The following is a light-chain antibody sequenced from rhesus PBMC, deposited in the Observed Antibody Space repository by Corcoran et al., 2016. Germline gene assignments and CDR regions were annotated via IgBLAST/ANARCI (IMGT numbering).Light chain of an antibody. CDR2: YAS. Sequence: ETVMMQSPATLSLSPGERATLSCRASQRVGSTLAWYQQNPGQAPRLHLYYASSRATGIPDRFSGSGAGTEFTRTISSLEPEDVGVYYCQKYNDWPLTFGGGTKVELK. J-gene: IGKJ4*01. CDR3: QKYNDWPLT. V-gene: IGKV3-42*02. CDR1: QRVGST.